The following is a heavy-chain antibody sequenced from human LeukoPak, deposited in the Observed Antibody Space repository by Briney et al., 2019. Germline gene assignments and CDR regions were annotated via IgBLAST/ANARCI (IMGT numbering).Heavy chain of an antibody. J-gene: IGHJ4*02. D-gene: IGHD6-19*01. Sequence: GGSLRLSCAASGFTFSDHYMSWIRQAPGKGLEWLSYISPSAATSYYADSVRGRFTISRDNTKNSLFLQMNSLTADDTAIYYCASPIIGWYLRPQHFGSWGQGTLVTVSS. CDR3: ASPIIGWYLRPQHFGS. V-gene: IGHV3-11*01. CDR1: GFTFSDHY. CDR2: ISPSAATS.